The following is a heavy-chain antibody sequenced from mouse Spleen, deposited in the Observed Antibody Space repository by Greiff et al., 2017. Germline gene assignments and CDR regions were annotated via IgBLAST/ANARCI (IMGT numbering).Heavy chain of an antibody. V-gene: IGHV5-9-3*01. CDR1: GFTFSSYA. D-gene: IGHD3-2*01. Sequence: EVQRVESGGGLVKLGGSLKLSCAASGFTFSSYAMSWVRQTPEKRLEWVATISSGGGNTYYPDSVKGRFTISRDNAKNTLYLQMSSLKSEDTAMYYCARRQLGLPLDYWGQGTTLTVSS. J-gene: IGHJ2*01. CDR3: ARRQLGLPLDY. CDR2: ISSGGGNT.